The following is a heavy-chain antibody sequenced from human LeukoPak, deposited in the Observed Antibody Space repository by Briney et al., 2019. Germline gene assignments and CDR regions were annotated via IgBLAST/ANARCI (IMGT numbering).Heavy chain of an antibody. CDR3: ARLGRVVVPAAFDY. CDR1: GGTFSSDA. D-gene: IGHD2-2*01. Sequence: GASVKVSCKASGGTFSSDAISWVRQAPGQGLEWMGGIIPIFGTANYAQKFQGRVTITADESTSTAYMELSSLRSEDTAVYYCARLGRVVVPAAFDYWGQGTLVTVSS. CDR2: IIPIFGTA. J-gene: IGHJ4*02. V-gene: IGHV1-69*13.